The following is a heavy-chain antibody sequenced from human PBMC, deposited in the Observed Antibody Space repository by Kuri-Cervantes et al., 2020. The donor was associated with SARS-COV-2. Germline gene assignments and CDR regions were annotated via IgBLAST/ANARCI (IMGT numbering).Heavy chain of an antibody. CDR1: GHTLTEFP. CDR2: FDPQSDEK. V-gene: IGHV1-24*01. J-gene: IGHJ3*01. Sequence: ASVKVSCKVSGHTLTEFPMHWVRQAPGEGLEWMGSFDPQSDEKIYAQKFEGRVTMTEDTSTDTAYLELSSLRSEDTAVYYCATESISVIVIYAFYFWGQGTLVTVSS. CDR3: ATESISVIVIYAFYF. D-gene: IGHD3-22*01.